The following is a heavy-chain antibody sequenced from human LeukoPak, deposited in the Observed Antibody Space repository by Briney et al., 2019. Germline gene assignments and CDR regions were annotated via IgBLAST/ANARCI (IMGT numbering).Heavy chain of an antibody. J-gene: IGHJ4*02. Sequence: GGSLRLSCAASGFTFSSHAMSWVRQAPGKGLVWVSRINSDGINTNYADSVKGRFTISRDNAKNTLYLQMNSLRAEDTAVYYCARGFSTVTSLPGYWGQGTLVTVSS. CDR2: INSDGINT. CDR1: GFTFSSHA. V-gene: IGHV3-74*01. CDR3: ARGFSTVTSLPGY. D-gene: IGHD4-17*01.